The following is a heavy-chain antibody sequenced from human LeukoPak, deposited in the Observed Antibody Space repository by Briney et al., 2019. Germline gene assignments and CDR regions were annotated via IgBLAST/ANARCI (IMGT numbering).Heavy chain of an antibody. Sequence: GGSLRLSCAAFGFTFRTYSMHWVRQAPGKGLEWVAVISDIGGNKYHADSVKGRFTISRDNSNNILYLQMNSLRVDDTAVYYCARQVTGWLQPDYWGQGTLVTVSS. D-gene: IGHD5-24*01. V-gene: IGHV3-30*04. CDR2: ISDIGGNK. CDR1: GFTFRTYS. J-gene: IGHJ4*02. CDR3: ARQVTGWLQPDY.